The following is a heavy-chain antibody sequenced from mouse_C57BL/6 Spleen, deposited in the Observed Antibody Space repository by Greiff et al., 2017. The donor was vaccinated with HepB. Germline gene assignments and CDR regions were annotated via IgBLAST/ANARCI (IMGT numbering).Heavy chain of an antibody. J-gene: IGHJ4*01. D-gene: IGHD1-1*01. CDR1: GFSFNTYA. Sequence: EVKLVESGGGLVQPKGSLKLSCAASGFSFNTYAMNWVRQAPGKGLEWVARIRSKSNNYATYYADSVKDRFTISRDDSESMLYLQMNNLKTEDTAMYYCVRHGGYYRDYYAMDYWGQGTSVTVSS. CDR3: VRHGGYYRDYYAMDY. CDR2: IRSKSNNYAT. V-gene: IGHV10-1*01.